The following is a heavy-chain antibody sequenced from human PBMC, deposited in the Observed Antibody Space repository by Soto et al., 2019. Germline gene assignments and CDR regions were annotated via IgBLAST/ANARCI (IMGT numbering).Heavy chain of an antibody. Sequence: SVKVSCKASGGTFSSYAISWVRQAPGQGLEWMGGIIPIFGTANYAQKFQGRVTITADESTSTAYMELSSLRSEDTAVYYCARDLPGYSYGIDYWGQGTLVTVSS. CDR2: IIPIFGTA. CDR3: ARDLPGYSYGIDY. J-gene: IGHJ4*02. D-gene: IGHD5-18*01. CDR1: GGTFSSYA. V-gene: IGHV1-69*13.